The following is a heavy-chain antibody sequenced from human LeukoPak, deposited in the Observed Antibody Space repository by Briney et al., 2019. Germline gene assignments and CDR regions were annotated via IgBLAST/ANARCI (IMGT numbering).Heavy chain of an antibody. V-gene: IGHV1-2*02. D-gene: IGHD6-19*01. CDR2: INPNSGGT. Sequence: GASVKVSCKASGYTFTGYYMHWVRQAPGQGLEWMGWINPNSGGTNYAQKFQGRVTMTRDTSISTAYMELSSLRSEDTAVYYCARSHYSRGWEYFDYWGQGTLVTVSS. CDR1: GYTFTGYY. CDR3: ARSHYSRGWEYFDY. J-gene: IGHJ4*02.